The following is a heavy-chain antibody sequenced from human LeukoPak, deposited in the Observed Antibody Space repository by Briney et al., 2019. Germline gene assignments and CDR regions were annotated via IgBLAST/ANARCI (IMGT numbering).Heavy chain of an antibody. J-gene: IGHJ4*02. CDR1: GFTFSSFA. D-gene: IGHD3-3*01. V-gene: IGHV3-64*01. CDR3: ARDPGRAGTTEWYYFDS. CDR2: INTKGNRP. Sequence: GGSLRLSCAASGFTFSSFAMHWVRQAPGKGLEYVSSINTKGNRPFYANSVKGRFTVSGDNSKNMVYLQMGSLRAEDMAVYYCARDPGRAGTTEWYYFDSWGQGTLVTVSS.